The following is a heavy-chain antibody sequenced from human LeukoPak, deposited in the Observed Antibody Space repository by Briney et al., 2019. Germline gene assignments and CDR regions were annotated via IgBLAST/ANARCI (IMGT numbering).Heavy chain of an antibody. J-gene: IGHJ3*02. V-gene: IGHV3-23*01. CDR1: GFTFSSYA. CDR3: AKKGDAFDI. CDR2: LTDSGGTT. Sequence: SGGSLRLSCVASGFTFSSYAMGWVRQAPGKRPEWVSSLTDSGGTTYYVDSVKGRFTISRDNSKNTLYLHMNSLRAEDTAMYYWAKKGDAFDIWGQGKVVAVSS.